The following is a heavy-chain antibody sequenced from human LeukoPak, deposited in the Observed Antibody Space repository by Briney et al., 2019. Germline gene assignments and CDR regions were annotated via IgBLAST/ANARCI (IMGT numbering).Heavy chain of an antibody. CDR2: ISSGSRTI. CDR1: GFSFSSYS. V-gene: IGHV3-48*01. CDR3: ARESITGDRDFDY. Sequence: GGSLRLSCAASGFSFSSYSMNWVRQAPGRGLEWISYISSGSRTIFYADSVKGRFTISRDNAKNSLYLLMNNLRADDTAVYYCARESITGDRDFDYWGQGTLITVPS. D-gene: IGHD7-27*01. J-gene: IGHJ4*02.